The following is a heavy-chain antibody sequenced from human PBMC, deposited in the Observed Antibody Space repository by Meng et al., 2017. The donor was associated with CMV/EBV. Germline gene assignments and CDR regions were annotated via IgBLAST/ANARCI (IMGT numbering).Heavy chain of an antibody. CDR2: ISGSGGST. CDR3: AYTAMVTL. D-gene: IGHD5-18*01. Sequence: VQVLELGGGLEPPGVPLELPCAALGFTFSSYAMRWVRQPQGKALVWVSAISGSGGSTYYADSVKGRFTISRDNSKITLYLQMNSLRAEDTAVYYCAYTAMVTLWGQGTLVTVSS. J-gene: IGHJ4*02. V-gene: IGHV3-23*01. CDR1: GFTFSSYA.